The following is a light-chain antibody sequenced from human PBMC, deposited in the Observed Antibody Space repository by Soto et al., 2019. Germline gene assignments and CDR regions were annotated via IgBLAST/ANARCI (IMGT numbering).Light chain of an antibody. Sequence: IQMTQSPSSLSASVGDRVTITCRASQSINTSLNWYQQHPGKAPKVLLYGASNLQSGVPSRFSGSGSGTRGTLTISSLQPEDFATYYCQQVKSYPRTFGGGTRVEIK. CDR2: GAS. CDR1: QSINTS. V-gene: IGKV1-9*01. CDR3: QQVKSYPRT. J-gene: IGKJ4*01.